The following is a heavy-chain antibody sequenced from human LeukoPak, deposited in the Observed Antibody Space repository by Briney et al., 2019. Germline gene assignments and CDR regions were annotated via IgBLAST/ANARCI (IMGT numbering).Heavy chain of an antibody. J-gene: IGHJ4*02. CDR2: INSDGRIT. V-gene: IGHV3-74*01. CDR1: GFTFSSYW. CDR3: ARLVSTFRDAYYFDH. D-gene: IGHD6-6*01. Sequence: GGSLRLSCAASGFTFSSYWMHWVRQPPGKGLVWVSGINSDGRITSYADSVKGRFTISRDNAKNSLYLQMNRLRAEDTAVYYCARLVSTFRDAYYFDHWGQGTLVTLSS.